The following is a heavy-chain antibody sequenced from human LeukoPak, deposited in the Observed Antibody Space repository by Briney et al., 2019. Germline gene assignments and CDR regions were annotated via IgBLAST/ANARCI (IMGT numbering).Heavy chain of an antibody. V-gene: IGHV3-30*18. J-gene: IGHJ4*02. CDR2: ISYDGTNK. D-gene: IGHD3-22*01. CDR1: VYTFSNYG. Sequence: GRSLRLSCAASVYTFSNYGIQWVRQAPGKGLEGVAVISYDGTNKYYADSVKGRFTISRDNSKNTLYLQMNSLRAEDTAVYYCAKGIDSSGYWADYWGQGTLVTVSS. CDR3: AKGIDSSGYWADY.